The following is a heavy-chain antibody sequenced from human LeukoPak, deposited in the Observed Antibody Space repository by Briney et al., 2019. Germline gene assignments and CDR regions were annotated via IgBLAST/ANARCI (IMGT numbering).Heavy chain of an antibody. CDR3: ARSRGVWFGDFDY. J-gene: IGHJ4*02. Sequence: ASVKVSCKASGYSLTSYDINWVRQATGQGPEWMGWMSPKSGASGFARGFQGRVTLTRDTSITTAYMELSSLISDDTAVYYCARSRGVWFGDFDYWGQGSLVTVSS. CDR2: MSPKSGAS. V-gene: IGHV1-8*01. D-gene: IGHD3-10*01. CDR1: GYSLTSYD.